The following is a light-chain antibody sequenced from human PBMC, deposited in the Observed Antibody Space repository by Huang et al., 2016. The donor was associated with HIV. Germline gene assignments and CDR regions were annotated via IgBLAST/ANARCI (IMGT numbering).Light chain of an antibody. V-gene: IGKV1-39*01. J-gene: IGKJ1*01. CDR2: AAS. Sequence: DIQMTQSPSSPSASVGDRVTITCRASQTISNYLNWYQQKPGKAPKLLIYAASDLQSGVPSRFSGRGSGTDFTLTISSLQPEDSATYYCQQSSISPWTFGQGTRVEIK. CDR1: QTISNY. CDR3: QQSSISPWT.